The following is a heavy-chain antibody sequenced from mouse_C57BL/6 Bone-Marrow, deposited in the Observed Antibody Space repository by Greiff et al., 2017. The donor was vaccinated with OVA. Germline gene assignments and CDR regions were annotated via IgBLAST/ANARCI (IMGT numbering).Heavy chain of an antibody. J-gene: IGHJ2*01. V-gene: IGHV1-54*01. CDR1: GYAFTNYL. CDR2: INPGSGGT. Sequence: QVQLKESGAELVRPGTSVKVSCKASGYAFTNYLIEWVKQRPGQGLEWIGVINPGSGGTNYNEKFKGKATLTADKSSSTAYMQLSSLTSEDSAVYFCARGGRGDYFDYWGQGTTLTVSS. D-gene: IGHD3-3*01. CDR3: ARGGRGDYFDY.